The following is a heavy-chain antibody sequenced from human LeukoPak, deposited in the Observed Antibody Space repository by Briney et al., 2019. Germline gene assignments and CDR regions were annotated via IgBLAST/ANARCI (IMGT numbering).Heavy chain of an antibody. CDR2: IIPIIGTA. J-gene: IGHJ3*02. V-gene: IGHV1-69*01. CDR3: ATSSDAMTSTTFDI. D-gene: IGHD2-2*01. Sequence: SVKVSCNASGGTFNNYVLSWVRQAPGQGLEWMGGIIPIIGTANYAQKFQGRVTITVDESTSTAYLEVSTLRSEDTALYYCATSSDAMTSTTFDIWGQGTMVSVSS. CDR1: GGTFNNYV.